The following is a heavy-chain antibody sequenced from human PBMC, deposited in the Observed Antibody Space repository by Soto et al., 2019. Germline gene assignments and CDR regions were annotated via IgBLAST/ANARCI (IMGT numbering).Heavy chain of an antibody. Sequence: GGSLRLSCSASGFTFSVSAMHWVRQASGKGLEWVGRIRSKVNTYATEYAASVKGRFTISRDDSKNTVYLQMNSLKTEDTAVYYCSRLNYYDSSAYSAFDIWGQGTMVTVSS. CDR3: SRLNYYDSSAYSAFDI. CDR2: IRSKVNTYAT. CDR1: GFTFSVSA. J-gene: IGHJ3*02. V-gene: IGHV3-73*01. D-gene: IGHD3-22*01.